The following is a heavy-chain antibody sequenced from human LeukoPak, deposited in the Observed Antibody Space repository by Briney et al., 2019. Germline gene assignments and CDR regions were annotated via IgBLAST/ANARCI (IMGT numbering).Heavy chain of an antibody. J-gene: IGHJ4*02. CDR1: GGSISSYY. CDR2: IYYSGST. V-gene: IGHV4-59*01. CDR3: ARDRIAALDY. Sequence: PSETLSLTCTVSGGSISSYYWSWIRQPPGKGLEWIGYIYYSGSTNHNPSLKSRVTISVDTSKNQFSLKLSSVTAADTAVYYCARDRIAALDYWGQGTLVTVSS. D-gene: IGHD6-6*01.